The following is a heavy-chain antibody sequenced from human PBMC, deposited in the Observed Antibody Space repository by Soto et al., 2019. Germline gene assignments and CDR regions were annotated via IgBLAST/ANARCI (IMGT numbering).Heavy chain of an antibody. V-gene: IGHV1-18*01. CDR2: ISAYNGNT. J-gene: IGHJ6*03. CDR3: ASGLGGGSSGYYYYYMDV. CDR1: GYTFTSYG. D-gene: IGHD2-15*01. Sequence: QVQLVQSGAEVKKPGASVKVSCKASGYTFTSYGISWVRQAPGQGLEWMGWISAYNGNTNYAHKLQGRVTMTTDTSTSTAYMELRSLRSDDTAVYYCASGLGGGSSGYYYYYMDVWGKGTTVTVSS.